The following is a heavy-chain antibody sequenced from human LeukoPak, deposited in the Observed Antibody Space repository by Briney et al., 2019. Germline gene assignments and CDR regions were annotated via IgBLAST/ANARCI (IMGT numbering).Heavy chain of an antibody. Sequence: PGGSLTLSCAASGFTFSTFAMGWVRQAPGKGLEWVSSISDGSTYIFYADSLKGRFTISRDNSKSTLILQMNSLRVEDTALYYCTKRVKYGGTWDHFADWGQGTLVTVSS. V-gene: IGHV3-23*01. CDR1: GFTFSTFA. CDR3: TKRVKYGGTWDHFAD. D-gene: IGHD1-26*01. CDR2: ISDGSTYI. J-gene: IGHJ4*02.